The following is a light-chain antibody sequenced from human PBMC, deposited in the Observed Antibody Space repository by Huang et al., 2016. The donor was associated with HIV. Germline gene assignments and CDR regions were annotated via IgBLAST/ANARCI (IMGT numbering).Light chain of an antibody. CDR1: QSLIYSDGNTY. V-gene: IGKV2-30*01. CDR2: KIY. CDR3: MQGTHWPPIT. J-gene: IGKJ5*01. Sequence: DVVLTQSPLSLPVTLGQPASISCWSSQSLIYSDGNTYLSWVQQRPGQSPRRLIYKIYNRDSGVPDIFSGSGSGSDFTLKISKVEAEDVAVYYCMQGTHWPPITFGQGTRLEI.